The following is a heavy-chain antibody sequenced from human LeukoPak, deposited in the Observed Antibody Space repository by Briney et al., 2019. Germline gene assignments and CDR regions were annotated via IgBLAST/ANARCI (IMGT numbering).Heavy chain of an antibody. V-gene: IGHV4-59*12. CDR3: AIRYPTPLIDY. CDR1: GGSISSYY. Sequence: PSETLSLTCTVSGGSISSYYWSWIRQPPGKGLEWIGYIYYSGSTNYNPSLKSRVTISVDTSKNQFSLKLSSVTAADTAVYYCAIRYPTPLIDYWGQGTLVTVSS. CDR2: IYYSGST. J-gene: IGHJ4*02. D-gene: IGHD1-1*01.